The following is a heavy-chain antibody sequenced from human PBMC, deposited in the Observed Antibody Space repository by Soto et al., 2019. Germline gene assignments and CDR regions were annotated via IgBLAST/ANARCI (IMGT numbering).Heavy chain of an antibody. CDR1: GYTFTGYY. CDR3: GLGYCSGGSCYDGMDV. Sequence: PSVKVSCKASGYTFTGYYMHWVRQAPGQGLEWMGWINPNSGGTNYAQKFQGRVTMTRDTSISTAYMELSRLRSDDTAVYYCGLGYCSGGSCYDGMDVWGQGTTVTVSS. J-gene: IGHJ6*02. D-gene: IGHD2-15*01. CDR2: INPNSGGT. V-gene: IGHV1-2*02.